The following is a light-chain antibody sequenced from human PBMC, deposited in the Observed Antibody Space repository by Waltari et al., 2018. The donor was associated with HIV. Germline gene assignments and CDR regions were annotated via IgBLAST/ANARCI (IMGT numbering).Light chain of an antibody. Sequence: LPQPASVSASPGQSVAISCSGSASDIGRYTYVSWYQQHPARAPTLILFDVDNRPSGISDRFSGSKSGTTASLTISTVRTDDEADYYCASYTVNSTGVFGTGTKLSVL. CDR3: ASYTVNSTGV. J-gene: IGLJ1*01. CDR1: ASDIGRYTY. V-gene: IGLV2-14*03. CDR2: DVD.